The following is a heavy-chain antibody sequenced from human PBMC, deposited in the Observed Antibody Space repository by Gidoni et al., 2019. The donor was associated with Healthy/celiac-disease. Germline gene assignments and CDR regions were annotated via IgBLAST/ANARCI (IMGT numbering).Heavy chain of an antibody. V-gene: IGHV3-23*01. CDR2: IRGSGGST. CDR3: AKDPLQYSSGWPFDY. J-gene: IGHJ4*02. Sequence: EVQLLESGGGLVQPGGALRLSCAASGFTFSSYAMSWVRQVPGKGLEWVSAIRGSGGSTYYADSVKGRFTISRDNSKNTLYLQMNSLRAEDTAVYYCAKDPLQYSSGWPFDYWGQGTLVTVSS. CDR1: GFTFSSYA. D-gene: IGHD6-19*01.